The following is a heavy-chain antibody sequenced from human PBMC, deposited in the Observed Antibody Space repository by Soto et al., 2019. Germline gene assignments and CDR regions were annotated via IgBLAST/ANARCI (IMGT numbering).Heavy chain of an antibody. D-gene: IGHD2-15*01. CDR2: INPNNGCT. J-gene: IGHJ4*02. V-gene: IGHV1-2*04. CDR3: VIQRSGVVY. CDR1: GYSFTGNS. Sequence: QVHLVQSGAEVKKPGASVRVSCKASGYSFTGNSMHWVRQAPGQGLEWMGWINPNNGCTNYAQRFRGWVTMTRDTSISTAYMDLNRLKSDDTAVYYSVIQRSGVVYWGQGTLVTVSS.